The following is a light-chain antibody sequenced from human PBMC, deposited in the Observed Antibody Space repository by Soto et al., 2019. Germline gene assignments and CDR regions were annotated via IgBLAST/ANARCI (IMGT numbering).Light chain of an antibody. Sequence: DIQMTQSPSTLSASVGDRVTITCRASQSISVYLAWYQQRPREAPKLLIYGGSSLESGGPSRFSGSGSGTECTLTISSLQPTDFATYYWHLYATSSPTIGQGTKLEI. CDR1: QSISVY. CDR3: HLYATSSPT. CDR2: GGS. V-gene: IGKV1-5*01. J-gene: IGKJ2*01.